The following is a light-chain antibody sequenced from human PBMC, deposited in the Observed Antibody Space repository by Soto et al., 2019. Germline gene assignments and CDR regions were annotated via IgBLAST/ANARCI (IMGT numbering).Light chain of an antibody. Sequence: QSALTQPASVSGSPGQSVTISCSGSSSDVGAYNYVSWYQRHPGKAPKLMIYDVTNRPSGLSNRFSGSKSGNTASLTISGLQAEDEADYFCSSYTSSSTVVFGGGTKLTFL. CDR3: SSYTSSSTVV. CDR1: SSDVGAYNY. V-gene: IGLV2-14*01. J-gene: IGLJ3*02. CDR2: DVT.